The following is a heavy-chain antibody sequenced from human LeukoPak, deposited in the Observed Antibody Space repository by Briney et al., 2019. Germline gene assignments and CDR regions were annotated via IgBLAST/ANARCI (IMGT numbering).Heavy chain of an antibody. J-gene: IGHJ4*02. CDR1: GFTFSSYD. Sequence: GGSLRLSCAASGFTFSSYDIHWVRQAPGKGLEWVAFIRYDGSNKYYADSVRGRFTISRDNSKNTLYLHMNSLRAEDTAVYYCAKERPTRRYCSGGSCYSRYFDYWGQGTLVTVSS. D-gene: IGHD2-15*01. CDR2: IRYDGSNK. V-gene: IGHV3-30*02. CDR3: AKERPTRRYCSGGSCYSRYFDY.